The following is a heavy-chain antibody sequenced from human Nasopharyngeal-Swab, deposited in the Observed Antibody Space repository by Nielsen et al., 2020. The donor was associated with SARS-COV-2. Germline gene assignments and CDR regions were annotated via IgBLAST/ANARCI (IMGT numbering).Heavy chain of an antibody. J-gene: IGHJ6*03. CDR2: IYSGGST. CDR1: GFTVSSNY. Sequence: GESLKISCAASGFTVSSNYMSWVRQAPGKGLEWVSVIYSGGSTYYADSVKGRFPISRDNSKNTLYLQMNSLRAEDTAVYYCARDRGGAALFSYYYYMDVWGKGTTVTVSS. D-gene: IGHD6-6*01. CDR3: ARDRGGAALFSYYYYMDV. V-gene: IGHV3-53*01.